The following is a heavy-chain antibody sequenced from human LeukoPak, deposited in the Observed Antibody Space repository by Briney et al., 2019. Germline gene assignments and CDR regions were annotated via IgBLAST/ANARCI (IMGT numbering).Heavy chain of an antibody. CDR3: ARGSRAIVATKFARGRYMDV. J-gene: IGHJ6*03. CDR2: IRYDGSNE. CDR1: GFTFSSYG. D-gene: IGHD5-12*01. Sequence: AGGSLRLSCAASGFTFSSYGMHWVRQAPGKGLEWVSFIRYDGSNEYYADSVRGRFTVSRDNSKNTLYLQMNSLRTEDTAVYYCARGSRAIVATKFARGRYMDVWGKGTTVTVSS. V-gene: IGHV3-30*02.